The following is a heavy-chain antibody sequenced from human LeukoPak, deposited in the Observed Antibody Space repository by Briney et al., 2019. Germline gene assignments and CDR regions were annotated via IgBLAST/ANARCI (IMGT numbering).Heavy chain of an antibody. CDR3: AKMKGITMVRGTFDY. J-gene: IGHJ4*02. CDR1: GFTFSSYA. D-gene: IGHD3-10*01. CDR2: ISGSGGNT. Sequence: PGGSLRLSRAASGFTFSSYAMTWVRQAPGKGLEWVSSISGSGGNTYYADSVKGRFTISRDNSKNTLYLQMSSLRAEDTAVYYCAKMKGITMVRGTFDYWGQGTLVTVSS. V-gene: IGHV3-23*01.